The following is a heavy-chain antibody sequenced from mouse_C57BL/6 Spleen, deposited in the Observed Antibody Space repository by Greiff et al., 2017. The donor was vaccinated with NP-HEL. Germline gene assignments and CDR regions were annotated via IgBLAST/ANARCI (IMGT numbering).Heavy chain of an antibody. CDR2: IYPSDSET. V-gene: IGHV1-61*01. CDR1: GYTFTSYW. D-gene: IGHD6-2*01. CDR3: ARLISVRDWYFDV. Sequence: VQLQQPGAELVRPGSSVKLSCKASGYTFTSYWMDWVKQRPGQGLEWIGNIYPSDSETHYNQKFKDKATLTVDKSSSTAYMQLSSLTSEDSAVYYCARLISVRDWYFDVWGTGTTVTVSS. J-gene: IGHJ1*03.